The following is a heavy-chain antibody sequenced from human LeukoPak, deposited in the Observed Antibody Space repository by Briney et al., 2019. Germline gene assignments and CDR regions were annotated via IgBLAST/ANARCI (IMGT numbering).Heavy chain of an antibody. D-gene: IGHD3-16*01. Sequence: PGRSLRLACVASGFTLDDYGMHWVRQAPGKGLEWVSGISWNSDSIGYADSVKGRFTISRDNAKNSLYLQMSSLRPEDTALYYCARPAQGGGSQYYYYYVLDVWGQGTTVTVSS. J-gene: IGHJ6*02. CDR3: ARPAQGGGSQYYYYYVLDV. CDR2: ISWNSDSI. CDR1: GFTLDDYG. V-gene: IGHV3-9*01.